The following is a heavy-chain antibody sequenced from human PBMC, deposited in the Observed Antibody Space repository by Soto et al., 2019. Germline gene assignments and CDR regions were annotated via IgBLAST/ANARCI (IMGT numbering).Heavy chain of an antibody. V-gene: IGHV3-53*01. D-gene: IGHD1-26*01. CDR1: GFSVSSNY. CDR2: HDRGGST. Sequence: DVQLVESGGGLVQPGGSLRLSCAISGFSVSSNYLSWVRQAPGKGLEWVSVHDRGGSTYYADSVQGRFTISRDKSNNTLYLQMRRVRAEDTAVYFCARHRHPRGTVGATSPLDPWGQGTQVTVSS. CDR3: ARHRHPRGTVGATSPLDP. J-gene: IGHJ5*02.